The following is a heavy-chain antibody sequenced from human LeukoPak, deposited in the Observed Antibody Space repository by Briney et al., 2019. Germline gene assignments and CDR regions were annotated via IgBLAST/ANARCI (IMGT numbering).Heavy chain of an antibody. V-gene: IGHV1-46*01. Sequence: ASVKVSCKASGYSFTSYYIHWVRQAPGQGLESMGIINPGGGSTSYAQKFQDRVTMTTDTSTATAYMELRSLRLNDTAVYFCARARPGAYCGTTSCFSDYWGQGTLVTVSS. CDR3: ARARPGAYCGTTSCFSDY. D-gene: IGHD2-2*01. J-gene: IGHJ4*02. CDR2: INPGGGST. CDR1: GYSFTSYY.